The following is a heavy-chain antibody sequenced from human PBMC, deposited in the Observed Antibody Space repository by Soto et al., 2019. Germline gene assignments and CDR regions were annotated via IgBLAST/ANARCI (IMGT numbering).Heavy chain of an antibody. Sequence: QVQLVESGGGVVQPGRSLRLSCAASGFTFSSYGMHWVRQAPGKGLEWVAVIWYDGSNKYYADSVKGRFTISRDNSKNTRYLQMNSLRAEATAVYYCAREGYCSSTSCQPAAFDIWGQGTMVTVSS. V-gene: IGHV3-33*01. J-gene: IGHJ3*02. CDR2: IWYDGSNK. CDR1: GFTFSSYG. CDR3: AREGYCSSTSCQPAAFDI. D-gene: IGHD2-2*01.